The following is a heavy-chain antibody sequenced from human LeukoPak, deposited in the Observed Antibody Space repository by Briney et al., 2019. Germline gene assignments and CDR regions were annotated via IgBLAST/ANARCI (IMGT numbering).Heavy chain of an antibody. Sequence: PGGSLRLSCAASGFTFSNAYMTWVRQAPGKGPEWVANMNHDGSEKFYVDSVKGRFTISRDNAKNVLHLQMNSLRAEDTAVYYCARGQGWLVDYWGQGTLVTVSS. CDR3: ARGQGWLVDY. CDR1: GFTFSNAY. D-gene: IGHD6-19*01. J-gene: IGHJ4*02. CDR2: MNHDGSEK. V-gene: IGHV3-7*05.